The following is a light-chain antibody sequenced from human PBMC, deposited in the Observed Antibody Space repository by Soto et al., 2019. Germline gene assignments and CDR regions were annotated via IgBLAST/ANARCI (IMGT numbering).Light chain of an antibody. J-gene: IGKJ2*01. CDR3: ERYYDFQYI. V-gene: IGKV1-5*03. Sequence: DIEMTQSPSTLSASVGDRVTITFRTSQSISTWLAWYQQKPWKAPKLLIYKAINLQSGVPSRFSGSGSGTAFSLTTSSLHPDDLAAYYWERYYDFQYIFGKGTRLEMK. CDR2: KAI. CDR1: QSISTW.